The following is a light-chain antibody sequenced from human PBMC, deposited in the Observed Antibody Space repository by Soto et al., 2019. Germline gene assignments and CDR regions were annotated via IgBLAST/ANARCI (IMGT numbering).Light chain of an antibody. V-gene: IGLV1-47*01. CDR1: SSNIGSNY. J-gene: IGLJ7*01. CDR2: RNN. CDR3: AAWADSLSGYAV. Sequence: QSVLTQPPSASGTPGQRVTISCSGSSSNIGSNYVYWYQQLPGTAPKLLIYRNNQRPSGVPDRFSGSKSGTSASLAISGLRSEDEADYYCAAWADSLSGYAVFGGGTQLTVL.